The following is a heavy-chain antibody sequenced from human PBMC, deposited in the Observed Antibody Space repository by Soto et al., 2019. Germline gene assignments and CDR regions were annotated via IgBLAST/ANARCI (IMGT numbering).Heavy chain of an antibody. CDR1: GGSISSGGYY. CDR3: ARDRIVTIFGVESPGFDYYYGMDV. Sequence: SETLSLTCTVSGGSISSGGYYWSWIRQHPGKGLEWIGYIYYSGSTYYNPSLKSRVTISVDTSKNQFSLKLSSVTAADTAVYYCARDRIVTIFGVESPGFDYYYGMDVWGQGTTVTVSS. V-gene: IGHV4-31*03. J-gene: IGHJ6*02. CDR2: IYYSGST. D-gene: IGHD3-3*01.